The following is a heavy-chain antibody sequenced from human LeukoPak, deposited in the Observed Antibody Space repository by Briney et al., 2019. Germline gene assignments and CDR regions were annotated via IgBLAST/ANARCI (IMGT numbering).Heavy chain of an antibody. Sequence: GGSLRLSCAASGFTFSSYGMSWVRQAPGKGLEWVSAISGSGGSTYYADSVKGRFTISRDNSKNILYLQMNSLRAEDTAVYYCAKDRCSNGVGCYYYYMDVWGKGTTVTISS. CDR2: ISGSGGST. V-gene: IGHV3-23*01. D-gene: IGHD2-8*01. J-gene: IGHJ6*03. CDR3: AKDRCSNGVGCYYYYMDV. CDR1: GFTFSSYG.